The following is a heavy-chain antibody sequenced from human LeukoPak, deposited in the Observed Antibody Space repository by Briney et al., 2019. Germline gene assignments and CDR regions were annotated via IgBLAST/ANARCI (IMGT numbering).Heavy chain of an antibody. J-gene: IGHJ4*02. CDR3: ARDGTSTYFDY. CDR1: GGSISSGVYY. CDR2: IYYSGST. V-gene: IGHV4-31*03. Sequence: SETLSLTCTVSGGSISSGVYYWSWIRQHPGKGLEWIGYIYYSGSTYYNPSLKSRVTISVDTSKNQFSLKLSSVTAADTAVYYCARDGTSTYFDYWGQGTLVTVSS. D-gene: IGHD1-26*01.